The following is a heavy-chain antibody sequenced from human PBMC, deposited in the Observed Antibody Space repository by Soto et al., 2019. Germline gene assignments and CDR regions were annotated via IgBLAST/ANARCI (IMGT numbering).Heavy chain of an antibody. Sequence: VQLAESGGGLAQPGGSLRLSCAASGFTLSGYAMDWVRQAPGKGLEYVSGISSNGVVTYYANSVQGRFTISRDNSKNTVYLQMGSLRPEDMAVYYCARRARPDFYYMDVWGKGTTVTVS. CDR1: GFTLSGYA. V-gene: IGHV3-64*01. CDR3: ARRARPDFYYMDV. D-gene: IGHD6-6*01. J-gene: IGHJ6*03. CDR2: ISSNGVVT.